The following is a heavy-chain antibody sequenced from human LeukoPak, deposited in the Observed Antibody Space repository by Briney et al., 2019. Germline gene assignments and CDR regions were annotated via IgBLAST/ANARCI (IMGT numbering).Heavy chain of an antibody. CDR2: ISGSGDNT. CDR3: AKVSWANYFDY. J-gene: IGHJ4*02. V-gene: IGHV3-23*01. CDR1: GFTFSSYA. D-gene: IGHD6-13*01. Sequence: GGSLRLSCAVSGFTFSSYAMSWVRQAPGKGLEWFSTISGSGDNTYSADSVRGRFTISRDNSKNTLYLQMNSLRAEDTAIYYCAKVSWANYFDYWGQGTLVTVSS.